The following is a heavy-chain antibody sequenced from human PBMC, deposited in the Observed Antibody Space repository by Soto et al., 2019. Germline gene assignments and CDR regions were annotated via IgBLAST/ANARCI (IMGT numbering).Heavy chain of an antibody. V-gene: IGHV1-69*02. J-gene: IGHJ4*02. D-gene: IGHD3-10*01. Sequence: QVQLVQSGAEVKKSGSSVRVSCKASGGTFNSYTLSWVRQAPGQRLEWMGRIIPMLSMSTYAQKFQGRVSIIADKSTNTVYVDLSSLRSDDSAIYYCATSYGSGSRPFDYWGQGTLVTVSS. CDR2: IIPMLSMS. CDR1: GGTFNSYT. CDR3: ATSYGSGSRPFDY.